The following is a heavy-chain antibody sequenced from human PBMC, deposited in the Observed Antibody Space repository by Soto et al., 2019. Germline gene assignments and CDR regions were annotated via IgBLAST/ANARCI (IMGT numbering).Heavy chain of an antibody. CDR1: GGSSSIGGYY. Sequence: SVTMCLTCPVAGGSSSIGGYYWIWIQQHPGKGLEWIGYIYYSGSTNCNPSLKSRVTISVDTSKNQFSLKLSSVTAADTAVYYCARIFTGDSTELYYFDYWGQGTLVTVSS. D-gene: IGHD3-10*01. J-gene: IGHJ4*02. V-gene: IGHV4-31*03. CDR3: ARIFTGDSTELYYFDY. CDR2: IYYSGST.